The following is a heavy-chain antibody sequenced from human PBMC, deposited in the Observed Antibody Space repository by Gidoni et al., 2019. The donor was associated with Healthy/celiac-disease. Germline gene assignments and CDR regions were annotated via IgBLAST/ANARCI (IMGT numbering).Heavy chain of an antibody. CDR1: GFTFSSYS. V-gene: IGHV3-48*01. CDR3: ARDEWELQGECDFDY. Sequence: EVQLVESGGGLVQPGGSLRLSCAASGFTFSSYSMNWVRQAPGKGLEWVSYISSSSSTIYYADSVKGRFTISRDNAKNSLYLQMNSLRAEDTAVYYCARDEWELQGECDFDYWGQGTLVTVSS. CDR2: ISSSSSTI. D-gene: IGHD1-26*01. J-gene: IGHJ4*02.